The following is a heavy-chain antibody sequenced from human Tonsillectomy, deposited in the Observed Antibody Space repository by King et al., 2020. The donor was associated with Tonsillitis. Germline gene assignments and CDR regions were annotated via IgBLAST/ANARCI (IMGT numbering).Heavy chain of an antibody. CDR2: INPNSGGT. V-gene: IGHV1-2*02. Sequence: VQLVESGADVKKPGASVKVSCKASGYTFSGYYMHWVLQAPGQGLEWMGWINPNSGGTNYAQKFQGRVTLTRDTSVSTAYMELSRLRSDDTAVYYCARDYCTNGVCSWFDPWGQGTLVTVSS. CDR3: ARDYCTNGVCSWFDP. D-gene: IGHD2-8*01. CDR1: GYTFSGYY. J-gene: IGHJ5*02.